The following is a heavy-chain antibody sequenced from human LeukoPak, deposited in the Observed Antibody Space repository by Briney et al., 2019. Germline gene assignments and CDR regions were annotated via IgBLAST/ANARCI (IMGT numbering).Heavy chain of an antibody. CDR3: ARVCSSTSCYLLLDY. V-gene: IGHV3-21*01. CDR1: GFTFSSYS. CDR2: ISSSSSYI. J-gene: IGHJ4*02. D-gene: IGHD2-2*01. Sequence: GSLRLSCAASGFTFSSYSMNWVRQAPGKGLEWVSSISSSSSYIYYADSVKGRFTISRDNAKNSLYLQMNSLRAEDTAVYYRARVCSSTSCYLLLDYWGQGTLVTVSS.